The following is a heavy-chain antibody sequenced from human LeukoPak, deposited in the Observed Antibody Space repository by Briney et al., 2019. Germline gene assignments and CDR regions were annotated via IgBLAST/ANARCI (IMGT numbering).Heavy chain of an antibody. J-gene: IGHJ4*02. Sequence: PGGSLGLSCAASGFTLSSYWMSWVRQAPGKGLEWVANIKQDGGEKYYLESVRGRFTISRDNAKNSLFLQMNSLRAEDAAVYYCARGAYGPGSFPFDCWGQGTLVTVSS. CDR2: IKQDGGEK. V-gene: IGHV3-7*01. CDR3: ARGAYGPGSFPFDC. D-gene: IGHD3-10*01. CDR1: GFTLSSYW.